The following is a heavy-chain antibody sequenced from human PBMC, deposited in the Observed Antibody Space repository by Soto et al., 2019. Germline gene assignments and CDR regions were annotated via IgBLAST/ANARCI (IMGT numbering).Heavy chain of an antibody. V-gene: IGHV3-7*01. CDR1: GFTFSSYW. CDR2: IKQDGSEK. J-gene: IGHJ4*02. Sequence: GGSLRLSCAASGFTFSSYWMSWVRQAPGKGLEWVANIKQDGSEKYYVGSVKGRFTISRDNTKNSLYLQMNSLRAGDKAVYYCAREIPFDSSGYYGWYFDYWGQGTLVTVSS. D-gene: IGHD3-22*01. CDR3: AREIPFDSSGYYGWYFDY.